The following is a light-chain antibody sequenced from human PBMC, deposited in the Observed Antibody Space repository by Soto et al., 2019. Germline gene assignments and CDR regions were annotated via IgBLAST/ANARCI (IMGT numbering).Light chain of an antibody. V-gene: IGKV3-15*01. Sequence: EIVMTQSPATLSVSPGERATLSCRASQSVSSNLAWNQQKPCQAPLLLIYGASTRSTGIPARFSGSGSGTEVTLTISSLQSEDFAVYYCQQYDNWPLYSFGQGTQLEIK. CDR2: GAS. J-gene: IGKJ2*01. CDR1: QSVSSN. CDR3: QQYDNWPLYS.